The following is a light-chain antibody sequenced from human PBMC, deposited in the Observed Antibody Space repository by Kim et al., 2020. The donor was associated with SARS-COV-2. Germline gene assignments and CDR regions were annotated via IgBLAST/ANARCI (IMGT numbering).Light chain of an antibody. CDR3: MQTIQHPYS. J-gene: IGKJ2*03. CDR2: EVF. CDR1: QSLLHRNGKTY. Sequence: QPASISCKSSQSLLHRNGKTYLYWYLQKPGQPPQLLIYEVFNRFSGVPDRFSGSGSGTNFTLKISRVEAEDVGLYYCMQTIQHPYSFGQGTKLEI. V-gene: IGKV2D-29*01.